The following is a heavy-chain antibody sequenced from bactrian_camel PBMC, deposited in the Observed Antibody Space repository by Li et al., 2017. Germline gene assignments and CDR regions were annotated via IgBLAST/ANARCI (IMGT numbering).Heavy chain of an antibody. CDR3: GVGPRNRQSCGKYYANY. J-gene: IGHJ4*01. CDR1: GITFSRHD. V-gene: IGHV3S10*01. Sequence: VQLVESGGGLVQPGGSLRLSCLASGITFSRHDMSWVRQAPGKEREGVAAIDSAGITSYVDSVAGRFTISKDNAKNTLYLQMNSLKPEDTATYYCGVGPRNRQSCGKYYANYYGQGTQVTVS. CDR2: IDSAGIT. D-gene: IGHD1*01.